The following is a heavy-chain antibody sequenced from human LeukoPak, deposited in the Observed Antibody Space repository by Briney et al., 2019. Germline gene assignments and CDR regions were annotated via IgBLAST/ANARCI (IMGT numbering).Heavy chain of an antibody. CDR2: IGTAGDT. Sequence: GGSLRLSCAASGFTFRSYDMHWVRQATGKGLEWVSAIGTAGDTYYPGSVKGRFTISRDNSKNTLYLQMNSLRAEDTAVYYCAKQLWLYYYFDYWGQGTLVTVSS. V-gene: IGHV3-13*01. D-gene: IGHD5-18*01. J-gene: IGHJ4*02. CDR3: AKQLWLYYYFDY. CDR1: GFTFRSYD.